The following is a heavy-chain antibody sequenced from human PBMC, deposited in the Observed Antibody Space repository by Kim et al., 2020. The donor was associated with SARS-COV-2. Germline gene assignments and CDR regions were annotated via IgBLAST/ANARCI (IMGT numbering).Heavy chain of an antibody. CDR3: AKGADSAMVTGGYNWF. J-gene: IGHJ5*01. D-gene: IGHD5-18*01. CDR2: IYYSGST. Sequence: SETLSLTCAVSGGSISSSSYYWGWIRQPPGNGLEWIGSIYYSGSTYYNPSLESRVTMSVDTSNNQFSLKLSSVTAADTAVYYCAKGADSAMVTGGYNWF. CDR1: GGSISSSSYY. V-gene: IGHV4-39*07.